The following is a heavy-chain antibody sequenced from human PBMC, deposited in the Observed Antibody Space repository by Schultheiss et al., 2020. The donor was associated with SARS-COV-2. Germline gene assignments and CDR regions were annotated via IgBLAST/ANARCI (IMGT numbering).Heavy chain of an antibody. CDR3: ARGGKFYYDSSGTTDFDY. CDR1: GFTFSSYD. Sequence: GGSLRLYCAASGFTFSSYDMNWVRQAPGKGLEWVSDITRSGLDIHYADSVKGRFTISRDNAKNSMYLQMNSLRAEDTAVYYCARGGKFYYDSSGTTDFDYWGQGTLVTVSS. CDR2: ITRSGLDI. J-gene: IGHJ4*02. D-gene: IGHD3-22*01. V-gene: IGHV3-48*03.